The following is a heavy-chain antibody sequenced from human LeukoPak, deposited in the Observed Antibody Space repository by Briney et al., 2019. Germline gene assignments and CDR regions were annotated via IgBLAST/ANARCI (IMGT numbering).Heavy chain of an antibody. J-gene: IGHJ4*02. V-gene: IGHV1-18*01. CDR2: ISAYNGNT. D-gene: IGHD1-7*01. CDR3: ARGGSNWNYQYYFDY. Sequence: ASVKVSCKASGYTFTSYGISWVRQAPGQGLEWMGWISAYNGNTNYAQKFQGRVTMTTDTSTSTAYMELRGLRSDDTAAYYCARGGSNWNYQYYFDYWGQGTLVTVSS. CDR1: GYTFTSYG.